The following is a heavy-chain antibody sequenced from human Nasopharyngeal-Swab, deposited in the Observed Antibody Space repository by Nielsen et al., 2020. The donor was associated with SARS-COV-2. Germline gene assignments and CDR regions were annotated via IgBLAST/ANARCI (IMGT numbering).Heavy chain of an antibody. J-gene: IGHJ4*02. Sequence: GGSLRLSCAASGFTFSDYYMSWIRQAPGKGLEWVSYISSSSSYTNYADSVKGRFTISRDNAKNTLYLQMNSLRAEDTAVYYCVRPRGYSYGTYFDYWGQGTLVTVSS. CDR1: GFTFSDYY. CDR2: ISSSSSYT. V-gene: IGHV3-11*06. D-gene: IGHD5-18*01. CDR3: VRPRGYSYGTYFDY.